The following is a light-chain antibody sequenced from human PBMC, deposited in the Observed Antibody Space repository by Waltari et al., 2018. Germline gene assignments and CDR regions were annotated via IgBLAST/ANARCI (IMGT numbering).Light chain of an antibody. Sequence: AIRITQSPSSLSASTGDRVTITCRASQGISSYLAWYQQKPGKAPKLLIYAASTLQSWVPSRFSGSGSGTDFTLTISCLQSEDFATYYCQQYYSYPALTFGGGTKVEIK. CDR2: AAS. V-gene: IGKV1-8*01. CDR1: QGISSY. CDR3: QQYYSYPALT. J-gene: IGKJ4*01.